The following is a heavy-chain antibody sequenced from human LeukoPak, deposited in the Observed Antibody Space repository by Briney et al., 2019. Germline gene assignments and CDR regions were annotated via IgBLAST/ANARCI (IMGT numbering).Heavy chain of an antibody. V-gene: IGHV3-48*04. Sequence: GGSLRLSCTVSGFTFGDYSMDWVRQAPGKGLEWVSYISPTGHSIHYADSVKGRFTISRDNAQNSLYLQMSSLRGEDPAVYYCARGYYYDSSGYYWVIDYWGQGTLVTVSS. D-gene: IGHD3-22*01. J-gene: IGHJ4*02. CDR3: ARGYYYDSSGYYWVIDY. CDR2: ISPTGHSI. CDR1: GFTFGDYS.